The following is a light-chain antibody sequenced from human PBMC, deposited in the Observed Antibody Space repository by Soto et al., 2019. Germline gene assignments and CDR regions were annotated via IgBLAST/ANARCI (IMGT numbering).Light chain of an antibody. CDR2: WAS. J-gene: IGKJ1*01. V-gene: IGKV4-1*01. Sequence: DIVMTQSPDSLAVSLGERATINCMSSQSVLYSSNNKNYLAWYQQRPGQPPKLLIYWASTRESGVPDRFSGSGSGTDFTLTISSLQAEDVAVYYCQQYYSTPQTFGQGTKVDIK. CDR1: QSVLYSSNNKNY. CDR3: QQYYSTPQT.